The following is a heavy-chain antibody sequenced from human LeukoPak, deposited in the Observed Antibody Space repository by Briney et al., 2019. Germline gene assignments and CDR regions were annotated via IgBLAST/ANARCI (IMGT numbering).Heavy chain of an antibody. CDR2: ISYDGSNK. Sequence: PRRSLRPSCAASRFTFSTYAMHCVRHTPRKGLEWVAVISYDGSNKYYADSVKGRFTISRGNSKNTLYLQMNSLRVEDTAVYYCAKALEYSSSSADYWGQGTLVTVSS. J-gene: IGHJ4*02. V-gene: IGHV3-30-3*01. CDR1: RFTFSTYA. D-gene: IGHD6-6*01. CDR3: AKALEYSSSSADY.